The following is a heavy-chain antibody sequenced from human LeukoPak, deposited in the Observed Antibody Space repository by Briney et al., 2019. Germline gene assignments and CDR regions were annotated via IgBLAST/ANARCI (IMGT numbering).Heavy chain of an antibody. V-gene: IGHV3-53*01. CDR2: IFAGGDV. CDR1: GFSVSNHY. J-gene: IGHJ3*02. Sequence: GGSLRLSCAASGFSVSNHYMSWVRQAPGKGLEWVSIIFAGGDVYYADSVKGRFTISRDNVKNMVFLQMNRLTGEDTALYYCARVSFYAFDTWGQGTRVTVSS. D-gene: IGHD2/OR15-2a*01. CDR3: ARVSFYAFDT.